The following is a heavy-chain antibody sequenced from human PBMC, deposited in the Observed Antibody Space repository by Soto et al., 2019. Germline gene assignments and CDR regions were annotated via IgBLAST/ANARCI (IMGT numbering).Heavy chain of an antibody. CDR1: GGSSSNSRYY. Sequence: QLQLRESGPGLVKPSETLSLTCTVSGGSSSNSRYYWGWIRQPPGKGLEWIGSIYYSGITYYNPSLKSRVTISVDTSRNQFSLKLSSVTASDTAVYYCARSVTGYRESDFWGQGTLVTVSS. CDR3: ARSVTGYRESDF. J-gene: IGHJ4*02. V-gene: IGHV4-39*01. CDR2: IYYSGIT. D-gene: IGHD1-1*01.